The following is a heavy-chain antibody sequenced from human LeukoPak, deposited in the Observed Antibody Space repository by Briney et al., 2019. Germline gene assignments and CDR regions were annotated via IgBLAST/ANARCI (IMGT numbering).Heavy chain of an antibody. Sequence: PSETLSLTCAVYGGSFSGYYWGWIRQPPGKGLEWIGEINHSGSTNYNPSLKSRVTISLDTSRNQFSLKLNSVTAADTAVYYCARDMFPYHYDSSGYYTPRLAYWGQGTLVTVSS. D-gene: IGHD3-22*01. CDR2: INHSGST. V-gene: IGHV4-34*01. CDR1: GGSFSGYY. J-gene: IGHJ4*02. CDR3: ARDMFPYHYDSSGYYTPRLAY.